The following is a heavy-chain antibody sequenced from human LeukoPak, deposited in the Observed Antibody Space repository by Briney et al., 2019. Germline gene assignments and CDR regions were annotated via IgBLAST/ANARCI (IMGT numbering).Heavy chain of an antibody. CDR1: GGSISNYY. J-gene: IGHJ4*02. V-gene: IGHV4-59*08. CDR2: IYYSGYT. Sequence: SETLSLTCTVSGGSISNYYWSWIRQPPGKGLEWIGYIYYSGYTNYNPSLKSRVTISVDTSKKQFSLKLSSVTAADTAVYYCARLPHYYDTSNTGGYWGQGTLVTVSS. CDR3: ARLPHYYDTSNTGGY. D-gene: IGHD3-22*01.